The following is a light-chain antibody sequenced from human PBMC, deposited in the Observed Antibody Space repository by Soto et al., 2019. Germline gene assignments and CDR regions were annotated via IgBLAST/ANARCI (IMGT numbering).Light chain of an antibody. J-gene: IGKJ5*01. CDR1: QSVSSD. V-gene: IGKV3-15*01. CDR2: GAS. CDR3: QQRGDWPPIT. Sequence: EIVMTQSPATLSVSPGERATLSCRASQSVSSDLAWYHQKPGQAPRLLIYGASTRATGIPARFSGSGSGTEFTLTINRLEPEDFAVYYCQQRGDWPPITFGQGTRLEIK.